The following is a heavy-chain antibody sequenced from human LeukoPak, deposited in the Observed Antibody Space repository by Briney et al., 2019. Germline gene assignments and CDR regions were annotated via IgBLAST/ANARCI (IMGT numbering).Heavy chain of an antibody. J-gene: IGHJ4*02. CDR1: GFTFTNFW. Sequence: PAGSLRLSCVAPGFTFTNFWINWVRQGPGKGLQWVANIKEDGSEEHYLDSVKGRFTISRDNSKTMLHLQMNSLRAEDTAVYYCAKAKSPIFSGCWYYFDYWGQGTPVTVSS. V-gene: IGHV3-7*03. CDR2: IKEDGSEE. CDR3: AKAKSPIFSGCWYYFDY. D-gene: IGHD6-19*01.